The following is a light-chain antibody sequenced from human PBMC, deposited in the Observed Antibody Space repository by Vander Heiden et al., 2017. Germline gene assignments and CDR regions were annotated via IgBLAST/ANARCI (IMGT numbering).Light chain of an antibody. J-gene: IGLJ2*01. CDR2: DVN. CDR3: SSYTSSSTLV. CDR1: SSDVGGYNY. Sequence: QSALTQPASVSGSPGQSITISCTGTSSDVGGYNYVSWYQQHPGKAPKLIIYDVNKRPSGVSNCFSGTKAGNTASLTSPGVQGEDEADYYCSSYTSSSTLVFGGGTKLTVL. V-gene: IGLV2-14*03.